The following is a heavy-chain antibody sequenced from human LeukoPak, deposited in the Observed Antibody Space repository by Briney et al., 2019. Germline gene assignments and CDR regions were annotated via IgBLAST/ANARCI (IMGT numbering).Heavy chain of an antibody. CDR3: ARDKESLGSYFDY. CDR1: GGSISSGDYY. V-gene: IGHV4-30-4*01. J-gene: IGHJ4*02. Sequence: SETLSLTCTVSGGSISSGDYYWSWIRKPPGKGLEWIGYIYYSGSTYYNPSLKSRVTISVDTSKNQFSLKLSSVTAADTAVYYCARDKESLGSYFDYWGQGTLVTVSS. CDR2: IYYSGST. D-gene: IGHD7-27*01.